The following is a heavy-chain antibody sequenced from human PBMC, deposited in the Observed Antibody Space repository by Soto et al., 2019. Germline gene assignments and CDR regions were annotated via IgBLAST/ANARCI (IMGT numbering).Heavy chain of an antibody. CDR2: ISAYNGNI. CDR3: ARDKDSGWNYFDY. Sequence: ASVKVSCKASGYTFTSNGISWVRQAPGQGLEWMGWISAYNGNIHYAQNLQGRVTMTTDTSTSTAYMELRSLRSDDTAVYYCARDKDSGWNYFDYWGQGTLVTVSS. V-gene: IGHV1-18*01. J-gene: IGHJ4*02. D-gene: IGHD6-19*01. CDR1: GYTFTSNG.